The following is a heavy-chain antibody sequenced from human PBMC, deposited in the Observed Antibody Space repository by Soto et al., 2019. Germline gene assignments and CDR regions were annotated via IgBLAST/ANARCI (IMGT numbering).Heavy chain of an antibody. V-gene: IGHV1-2*02. Sequence: QVQVVQSGAEVKKPGASVKVSCKASGYSFTDYYMHWIRQAPGQGLEWMGWIAPHRDGTEFAQKFQGRLTIFADASAGTAYMELSSLRSDDTAIYYCAKDVGFQQHLFVFDLWGQGTLVTVSS. CDR1: GYSFTDYY. D-gene: IGHD3-10*02. CDR3: AKDVGFQQHLFVFDL. J-gene: IGHJ4*02. CDR2: IAPHRDGT.